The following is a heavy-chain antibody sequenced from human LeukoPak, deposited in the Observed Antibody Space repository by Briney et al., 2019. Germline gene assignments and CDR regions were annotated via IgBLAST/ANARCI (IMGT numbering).Heavy chain of an antibody. Sequence: SETLSLTCTVSGDSISTSSYYWGWIRQPPGKGLEWLGSIYYSGSTYYNPSLKGRVTISVDTSKSQFSLNLYSVTAADTAVFYCARSYYYDYRQIDYWGQGTLVTVSS. J-gene: IGHJ4*02. CDR3: ARSYYYDYRQIDY. D-gene: IGHD3-22*01. CDR2: IYYSGST. CDR1: GDSISTSSYY. V-gene: IGHV4-39*01.